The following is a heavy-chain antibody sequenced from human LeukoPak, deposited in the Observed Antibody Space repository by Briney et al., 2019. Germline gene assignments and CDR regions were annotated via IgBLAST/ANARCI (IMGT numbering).Heavy chain of an antibody. J-gene: IGHJ4*02. CDR3: VRKDHAVATIDY. V-gene: IGHV4-39*01. CDR1: GGSISSSSYY. CDR2: IYYSGST. Sequence: PSETLSLTCTVSGGSISSSSYYWGWIRQPPGKGLEWIGSIYYSGSTYYNPSLKSRVTISVDTSKNQFSLKLSSVTAADTAVYYCVRKDHAVATIDYWGQGTLVTVSS. D-gene: IGHD5-12*01.